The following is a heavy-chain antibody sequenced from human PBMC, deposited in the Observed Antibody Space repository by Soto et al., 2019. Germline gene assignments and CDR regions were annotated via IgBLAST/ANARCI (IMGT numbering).Heavy chain of an antibody. Sequence: RQPPGKGLEWIWSIYYSGSTYYNPSLKSLVTIAVDTAKNQFSLKLSSVTAADTAVYYCARHKDTILGVPMDVWGKGITVTVFS. V-gene: IGHV4-39*01. D-gene: IGHD3-3*01. CDR3: ARHKDTILGVPMDV. J-gene: IGHJ6*04. CDR2: IYYSGST.